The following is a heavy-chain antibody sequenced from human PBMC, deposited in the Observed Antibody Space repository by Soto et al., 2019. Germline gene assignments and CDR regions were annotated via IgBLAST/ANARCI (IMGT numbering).Heavy chain of an antibody. D-gene: IGHD2-8*01. CDR1: GFTFGSYD. J-gene: IGHJ4*02. V-gene: IGHV3-13*01. Sequence: EVQLVEFGGGLVQPGGSLSLSCAASGFTFGSYDMHWFRQPTGKGLEWVSAIGTAGDTYYPGSVKGRFTISRENAKNSLYLQMNSLRAGDTAVYYCARDGVYGSLSYWGQGTLVTVSS. CDR2: IGTAGDT. CDR3: ARDGVYGSLSY.